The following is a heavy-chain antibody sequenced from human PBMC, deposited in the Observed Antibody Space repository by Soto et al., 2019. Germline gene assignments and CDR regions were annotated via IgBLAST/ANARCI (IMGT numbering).Heavy chain of an antibody. J-gene: IGHJ4*02. Sequence: QVQLVESGGGVVQPGGSLRLSCAPSGFIFSSYGMHWVRQAPGKGLEWVAVIRYDGSNKYYADSVKGRFTISRDNSKNTLYLEMNSLRVEDTAVYYCARVKQGRGGYDSPFDYWGQGTLLTVSS. CDR2: IRYDGSNK. D-gene: IGHD5-12*01. CDR3: ARVKQGRGGYDSPFDY. V-gene: IGHV3-33*01. CDR1: GFIFSSYG.